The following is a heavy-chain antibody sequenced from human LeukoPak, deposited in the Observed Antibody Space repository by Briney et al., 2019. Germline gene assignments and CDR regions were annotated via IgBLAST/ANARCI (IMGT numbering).Heavy chain of an antibody. CDR1: GYTFTGYY. CDR2: INPNSGGT. D-gene: IGHD6-13*01. V-gene: IGHV1-2*02. Sequence: ASVKVSCKASGYTFTGYYIHWVRQAPGQGLEWMGWINPNSGGTNYAQKFQGRVTMTRDTSISTAYMDLSRLRSDDTAVYLCARDHTSSCDYWGQGTLVTVSS. CDR3: ARDHTSSCDY. J-gene: IGHJ4*02.